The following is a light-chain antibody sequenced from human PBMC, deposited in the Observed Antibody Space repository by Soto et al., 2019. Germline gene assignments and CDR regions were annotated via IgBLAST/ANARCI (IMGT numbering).Light chain of an antibody. CDR2: GAS. CDR3: QKYNNWPLT. CDR1: QSLSSN. V-gene: IGKV3-15*01. Sequence: DIVSTSSQGTLSFSPVESSSPSWMASQSLSSNLAWYRQKPGQAPRLLIYGASTRATGIPARFSGSGSGTEFTLTISSLQSEDFAVYFCQKYNNWPLTFGGGTRVDIK. J-gene: IGKJ4*01.